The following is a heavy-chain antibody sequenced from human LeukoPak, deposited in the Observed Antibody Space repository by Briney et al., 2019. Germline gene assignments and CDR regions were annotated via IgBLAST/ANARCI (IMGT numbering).Heavy chain of an antibody. CDR2: IYYSGST. CDR3: ARAGRGHYYDSSGRRITFHY. Sequence: PSQTLSLTCTVSGGSISSGDYYWSWIRQPPGKGLEWIGYIYYSGSTYYNPSLKSRVTISVDTSKNQFSLKLSSVTAADTAVYYCARAGRGHYYDSSGRRITFHYWGQGTLVTVSS. CDR1: GGSISSGDYY. V-gene: IGHV4-30-4*01. D-gene: IGHD3-22*01. J-gene: IGHJ4*02.